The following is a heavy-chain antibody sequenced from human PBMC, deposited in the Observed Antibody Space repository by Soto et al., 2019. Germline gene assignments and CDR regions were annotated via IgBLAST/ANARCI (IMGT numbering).Heavy chain of an antibody. CDR3: AKDNTHVKSSDYYYS. Sequence: GGSLRLSCAASGFTFSSYAMSWVRQAPGKGLEWVSAISGSGGSTYYADSVKGRFTISRDNSKNTLYLQMNSLRAEDTAVYYCAKDNTHVKSSDYYYSWGQGTLVTVSS. J-gene: IGHJ5*02. CDR1: GFTFSSYA. CDR2: ISGSGGST. D-gene: IGHD3-22*01. V-gene: IGHV3-23*01.